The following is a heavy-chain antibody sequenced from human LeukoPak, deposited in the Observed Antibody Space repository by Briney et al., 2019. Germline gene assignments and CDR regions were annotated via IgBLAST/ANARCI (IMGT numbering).Heavy chain of an antibody. Sequence: SETLSLTCTVSGGSISSSSYYWGWIRQPPGKGLEWIGSIYYSGSTNYNPSLKSRVTISVDKSKNQFSLKLSSVTAADTAVYYCARDAYDSSGYSFDYWGQGTLATVSS. CDR3: ARDAYDSSGYSFDY. D-gene: IGHD3-22*01. CDR2: IYYSGST. CDR1: GGSISSSSYY. V-gene: IGHV4-39*07. J-gene: IGHJ4*02.